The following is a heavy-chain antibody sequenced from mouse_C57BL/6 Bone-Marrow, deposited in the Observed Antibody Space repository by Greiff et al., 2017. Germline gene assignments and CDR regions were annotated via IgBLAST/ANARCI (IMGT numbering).Heavy chain of an antibody. Sequence: QVQLQQPGAELVRPGSSVKLSCKASGYTFTSYWMDWVKQRPGQGLEWIGNIYPSDSTTHYNQKFKVQATLTVDKSSSTAYMQLSSLTSEDSAVYYCAREDTPTVSVYYFDYWGQGATLTVSS. CDR1: GYTFTSYW. V-gene: IGHV1-61*01. CDR3: AREDTPTVSVYYFDY. J-gene: IGHJ2*01. D-gene: IGHD4-1*02. CDR2: IYPSDSTT.